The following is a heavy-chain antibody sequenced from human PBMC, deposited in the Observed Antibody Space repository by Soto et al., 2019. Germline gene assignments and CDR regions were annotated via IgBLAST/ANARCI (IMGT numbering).Heavy chain of an antibody. CDR1: GGSISSYY. CDR2: IYYSGST. D-gene: IGHD3-16*01. Sequence: QVQLQESGPGLVKPSETLSLTCTVSGGSISSYYWSWIRQPPGRGLEWIGYIYYSGSTNYNPALKSRVNISVETSKNRFSLKLGSVTAADTAVYYCARAWGGNVFDYWGQGTRVTVSS. V-gene: IGHV4-59*08. CDR3: ARAWGGNVFDY. J-gene: IGHJ4*02.